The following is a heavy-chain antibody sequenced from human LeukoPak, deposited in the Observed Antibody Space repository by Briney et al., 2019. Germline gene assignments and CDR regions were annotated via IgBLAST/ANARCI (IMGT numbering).Heavy chain of an antibody. CDR1: GGSFSGYY. CDR2: INHSGST. Sequence: PSETLSLTCAVYGGSFSGYYWSWIRQPPGKGLEWIGEINHSGSTNYNPSLKSRVTISVDTSKNQFSLKLSSVTAADTAVYYCARGGWYYYDSSVYKDYWGQGTLVTVSS. V-gene: IGHV4-34*01. J-gene: IGHJ4*02. D-gene: IGHD3-22*01. CDR3: ARGGWYYYDSSVYKDY.